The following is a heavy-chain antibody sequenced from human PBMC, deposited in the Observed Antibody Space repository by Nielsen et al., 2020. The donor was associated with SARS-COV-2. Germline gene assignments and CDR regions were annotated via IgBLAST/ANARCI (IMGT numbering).Heavy chain of an antibody. J-gene: IGHJ4*02. CDR2: ISFDGGLK. CDR3: AKDLSRWLQLPIDY. D-gene: IGHD5-24*01. Sequence: GGSLRLSCAASGFTFSSYGMHWVRQAPGKGLEWVAAISFDGGLKHYADSVKGRFTISRDDSKNTLYLQMNSLRGEDTAVYHCAKDLSRWLQLPIDYWGQGTLVTVSS. V-gene: IGHV3-30*18. CDR1: GFTFSSYG.